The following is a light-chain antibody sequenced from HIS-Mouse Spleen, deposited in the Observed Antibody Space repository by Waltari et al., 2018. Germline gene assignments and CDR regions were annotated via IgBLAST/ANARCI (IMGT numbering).Light chain of an antibody. V-gene: IGLV2-14*03. Sequence: QSALTQPASVSGSPGQSITISCTGTSRDVGRYNYGSWSQQHPAKAPKLMIYEVSNRPSGVSNRFSGSKSGNTASLTISGLQAEDEADYYCSSYTSGSTVVFGGGTKLTVL. CDR1: SRDVGRYNY. CDR2: EVS. CDR3: SSYTSGSTVV. J-gene: IGLJ2*01.